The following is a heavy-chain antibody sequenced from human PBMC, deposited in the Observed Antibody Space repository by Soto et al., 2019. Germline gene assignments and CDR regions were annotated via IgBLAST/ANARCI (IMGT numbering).Heavy chain of an antibody. J-gene: IGHJ4*02. Sequence: SETLSLTCTVSGGSISSGDYYWSWIRQPPGKGLEWIGYIYYSGSTYYNPSLKSRVTISVDTSKNQFSLKLSSVTAADTAVYYCARFNIVVLPTAPAPNDYYFDYWGQGTLVTVSS. V-gene: IGHV4-30-4*01. D-gene: IGHD2-2*01. CDR1: GGSISSGDYY. CDR3: ARFNIVVLPTAPAPNDYYFDY. CDR2: IYYSGST.